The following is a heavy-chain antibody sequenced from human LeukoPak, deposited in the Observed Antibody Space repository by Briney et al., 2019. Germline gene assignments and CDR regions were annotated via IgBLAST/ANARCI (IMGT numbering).Heavy chain of an antibody. V-gene: IGHV4-59*01. CDR2: VYYNGNT. D-gene: IGHD3-9*01. CDR3: ARHSSDWFYFDS. Sequence: SETLSLTCSVSGGSISDYYWSWVRQPPGKTLEWIGYVYYNGNTKYSPSLKSRVTMSVDSSKNQFSLKLTSVTAADTAIYHCARHSSDWFYFDSWGRGTLVTVSS. CDR1: GGSISDYY. J-gene: IGHJ4*02.